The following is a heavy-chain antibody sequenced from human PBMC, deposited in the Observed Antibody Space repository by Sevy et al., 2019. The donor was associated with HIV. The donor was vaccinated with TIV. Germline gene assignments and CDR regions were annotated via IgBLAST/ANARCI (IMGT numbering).Heavy chain of an antibody. J-gene: IGHJ4*02. V-gene: IGHV4-59*08. Sequence: SETLSLTCTVSGGSITSLYWNWIRQPPGKGLEWIANIYYNGHINYNPSLKSRVTLSLNTSKNQFSLGLISVTAEDTAMYYCAGENAWGRGYSWGQGTLVTVSS. CDR2: IYYNGHI. CDR1: GGSITSLY. D-gene: IGHD1-26*01. CDR3: AGENAWGRGYS.